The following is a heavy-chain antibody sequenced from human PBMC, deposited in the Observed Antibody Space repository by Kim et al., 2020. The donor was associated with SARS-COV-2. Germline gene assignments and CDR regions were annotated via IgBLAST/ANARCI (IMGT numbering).Heavy chain of an antibody. D-gene: IGHD3-16*01. Sequence: GETTHYAAPVKGRFTISRDDSKNTLYVQMNSLKTEDTALYYCTTDGGKYWGQGTLVTVSS. CDR2: GETT. V-gene: IGHV3-15*01. CDR3: TTDGGKY. J-gene: IGHJ4*02.